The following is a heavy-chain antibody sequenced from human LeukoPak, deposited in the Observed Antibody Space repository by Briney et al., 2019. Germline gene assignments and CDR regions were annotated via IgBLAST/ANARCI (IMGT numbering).Heavy chain of an antibody. Sequence: GGSLRLSCAASGFTFSSYAMHWVRQAPGKGLEWVAVISYDGSNKYYADSVKGRFTISRDNSKNTLYLQMNSLRAEDTAVYYCARVAFTVTLSPWDYWGQGTLVTVSS. CDR2: ISYDGSNK. D-gene: IGHD4-17*01. CDR1: GFTFSSYA. V-gene: IGHV3-30-3*01. J-gene: IGHJ4*02. CDR3: ARVAFTVTLSPWDY.